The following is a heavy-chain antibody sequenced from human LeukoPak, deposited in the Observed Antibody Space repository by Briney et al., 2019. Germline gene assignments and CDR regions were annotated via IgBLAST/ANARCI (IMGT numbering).Heavy chain of an antibody. CDR2: IYYSGST. Sequence: SETLSLTCTVSGGSISSYYWSWIRQPPGKGLEWIGYIYYSGSTNYNPSLKSRVTISVDTSKKQFSLKLSSVTAADTAVYYCARTSGSYFYYYGMDVWGQGTTVTVSS. CDR1: GGSISSYY. V-gene: IGHV4-59*01. J-gene: IGHJ6*02. D-gene: IGHD1-26*01. CDR3: ARTSGSYFYYYGMDV.